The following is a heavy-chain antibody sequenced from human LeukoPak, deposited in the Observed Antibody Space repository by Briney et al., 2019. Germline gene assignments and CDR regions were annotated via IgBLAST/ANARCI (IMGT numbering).Heavy chain of an antibody. CDR1: GFTFSDYY. Sequence: GGSLRLSCAASGFTFSDYYMTWIRQATGKGLEWISYISSSGNTISYADSVKGRFTISRDNAKNSLSLQMNSLRVEDTAVYYCARVRGKVDPWGQGTLVTVSS. J-gene: IGHJ5*02. CDR3: ARVRGKVDP. CDR2: ISSSGNTI. V-gene: IGHV3-11*01.